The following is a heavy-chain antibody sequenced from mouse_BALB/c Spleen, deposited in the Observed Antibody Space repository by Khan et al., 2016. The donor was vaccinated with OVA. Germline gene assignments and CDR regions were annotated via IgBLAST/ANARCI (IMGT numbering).Heavy chain of an antibody. CDR1: GFTFSSYG. V-gene: IGHV5-6-3*01. J-gene: IGHJ2*01. CDR3: ARMARTIN. Sequence: EVELVESGGGLVQPGGSLKLSCAASGFTFSSYGMSCVRQTPDKRLELVATINSNGGSTYYPDSVKGRFTISRDNAKNTLYLQMSSLKSEDTAMYYCARMARTINWGQGTTLIVSS. CDR2: INSNGGST.